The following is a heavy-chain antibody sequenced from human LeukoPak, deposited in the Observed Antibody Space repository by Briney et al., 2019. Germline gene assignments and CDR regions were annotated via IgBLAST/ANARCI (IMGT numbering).Heavy chain of an antibody. CDR1: GFTFSSYG. J-gene: IGHJ4*02. CDR2: ISYDGSNK. D-gene: IGHD6-13*01. V-gene: IGHV3-30*18. CDR3: AKSTRFIAAAGGGYYFDY. Sequence: PGRSLRLSCAASGFTFSSYGMHWVRQAPGKGLEWVAVISYDGSNKYYADSVKGRFTISRDNSKNTLYLQMNSLRAEDTAVYYCAKSTRFIAAAGGGYYFDYWGQGTLVTVSS.